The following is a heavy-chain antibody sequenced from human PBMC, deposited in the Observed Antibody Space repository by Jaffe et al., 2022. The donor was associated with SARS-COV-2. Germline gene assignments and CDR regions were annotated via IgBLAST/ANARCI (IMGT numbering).Heavy chain of an antibody. CDR2: ISSSGSTI. Sequence: QVQLVESGGGLVKPGGSLRLSCAASGFTFSDYYMSWIRQAPGKGLEWVSYISSSGSTIYYADSVKGRFTISRDNAKNSLYLQMNSLRAEDTAVYYCARENYDFWSGYFSRPYYYYGMDVWGQGTTVTVSS. V-gene: IGHV3-11*01. D-gene: IGHD3-3*01. CDR1: GFTFSDYY. CDR3: ARENYDFWSGYFSRPYYYYGMDV. J-gene: IGHJ6*02.